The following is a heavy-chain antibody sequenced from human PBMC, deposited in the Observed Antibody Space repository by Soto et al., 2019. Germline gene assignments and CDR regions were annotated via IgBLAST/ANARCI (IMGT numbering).Heavy chain of an antibody. CDR3: TIVRVADPALDH. D-gene: IGHD3-10*02. J-gene: IGHJ4*02. CDR1: GFIFSNNG. Sequence: PGGSLRLSCVGSGFIFSNNGMHWVRQTPGKGLEWVAFMSYDGSDTFYADSVKGRFTISRDNSKNTFFLQMSNLRAQDTAMYYCTIVRVADPALDHWGQRTRGTVSS. V-gene: IGHV3-30*02. CDR2: MSYDGSDT.